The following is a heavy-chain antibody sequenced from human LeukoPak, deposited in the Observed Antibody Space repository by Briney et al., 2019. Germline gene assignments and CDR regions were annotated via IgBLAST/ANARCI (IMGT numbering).Heavy chain of an antibody. J-gene: IGHJ4*02. CDR2: IKQDGSEK. CDR1: GFTFSSYW. V-gene: IGHV3-7*01. CDR3: ARGTYSSSRFDY. Sequence: GGSLRLFCAAFGFTFSSYWMSWVRQAPGKGLEWVANIKQDGSEKYYVDSVKGRFTISRDNAKNSLYLQMNSLRAEDTAVYYCARGTYSSSRFDYWGQGTLVTVSS. D-gene: IGHD6-6*01.